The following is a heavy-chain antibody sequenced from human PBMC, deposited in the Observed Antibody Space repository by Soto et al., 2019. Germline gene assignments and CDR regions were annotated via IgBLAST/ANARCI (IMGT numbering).Heavy chain of an antibody. V-gene: IGHV3-30*18. CDR1: GFTVSSSY. CDR2: ISNDGSNK. Sequence: PGGSLRLSCAASGFTVSSSYMGWVRQAPGKGLEWVAFISNDGSNKYYADSVKGRFTISRDNSKNTLYLQMNSLRAEDTAVYFCTKGSHYDILTAYHAFDFWGPGTLVTVSS. D-gene: IGHD3-9*01. J-gene: IGHJ4*02. CDR3: TKGSHYDILTAYHAFDF.